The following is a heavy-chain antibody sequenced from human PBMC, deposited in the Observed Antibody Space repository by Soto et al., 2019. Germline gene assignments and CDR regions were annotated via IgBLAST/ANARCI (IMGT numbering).Heavy chain of an antibody. CDR2: INTNNGNT. J-gene: IGHJ5*02. V-gene: IGHV1-18*01. Sequence: ASVKVSCKASGYTFNTYGISWVRQAPGQGFEYMGWINTNNGNTNYAQKFQGRVTMTTDTSTSTAYMELRSLRSDDTAVYYCARKLVGVNWFDPCAQGTLVPVSS. CDR3: ARKLVGVNWFDP. CDR1: GYTFNTYG. D-gene: IGHD6-6*01.